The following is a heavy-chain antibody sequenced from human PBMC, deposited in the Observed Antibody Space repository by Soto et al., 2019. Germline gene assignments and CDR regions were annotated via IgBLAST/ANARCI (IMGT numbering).Heavy chain of an antibody. CDR2: IYWNDDK. Sequence: GSGPTLVNPTETLTLTCTFSGFSLSTSGVGVGWIRQPPGKALEWLALIYWNDDKRYSPSLKSRLSITKDTSKNQVVLTMTNMDPVDTATYYCALVDGYNYDSPFDYWGQGTLVTVSS. V-gene: IGHV2-5*01. CDR1: GFSLSTSGVG. J-gene: IGHJ4*02. D-gene: IGHD5-12*01. CDR3: ALVDGYNYDSPFDY.